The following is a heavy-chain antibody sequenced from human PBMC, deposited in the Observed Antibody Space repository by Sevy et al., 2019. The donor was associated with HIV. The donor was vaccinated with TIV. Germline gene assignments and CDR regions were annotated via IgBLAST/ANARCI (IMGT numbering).Heavy chain of an antibody. CDR3: ARDAQRLPLGELSRIPSGRGGMDV. CDR2: VSSDESNK. CDR1: GFTFINYG. D-gene: IGHD3-16*02. J-gene: IGHJ6*02. Sequence: GGSLRLSCAASGFTFINYGMYWVRQAPGKGLEWVAFVSSDESNKYYVESVKGRFTISRDNSKNTLYLQMNSLRPEDRAVYYCARDAQRLPLGELSRIPSGRGGMDVWGQGTAVTVSS. V-gene: IGHV3-33*07.